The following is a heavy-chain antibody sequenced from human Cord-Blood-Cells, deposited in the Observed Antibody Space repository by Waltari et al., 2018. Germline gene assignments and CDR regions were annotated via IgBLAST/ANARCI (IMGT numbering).Heavy chain of an antibody. Sequence: QVQLVESGGGLVQPGRSLRLSCAASGFPFSSYAMHWVRNALGKGLEWVAVISYDGSNKYYADSVKGRFTISRDNSKNTLYLQMNSLRAEDTAVYYCARENYDFWSGYYDAFDIWGQGTMVTVSS. J-gene: IGHJ3*02. CDR3: ARENYDFWSGYYDAFDI. CDR1: GFPFSSYA. V-gene: IGHV3-30-3*01. CDR2: ISYDGSNK. D-gene: IGHD3-3*01.